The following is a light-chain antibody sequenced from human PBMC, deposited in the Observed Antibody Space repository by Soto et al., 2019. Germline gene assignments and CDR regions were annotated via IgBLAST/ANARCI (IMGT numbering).Light chain of an antibody. Sequence: QSVLTQPPSVSGAPGQRVTISCTGRSSNIGAGYDVHWYQQLPGTAPKLPIYGNSNRPSGVPDRFSGSKSGTSASLAITGLQAEDDAEYYCQSYDSSLSAFYVFGTGTKLTVL. V-gene: IGLV1-40*01. J-gene: IGLJ1*01. CDR2: GNS. CDR1: SSNIGAGYD. CDR3: QSYDSSLSAFYV.